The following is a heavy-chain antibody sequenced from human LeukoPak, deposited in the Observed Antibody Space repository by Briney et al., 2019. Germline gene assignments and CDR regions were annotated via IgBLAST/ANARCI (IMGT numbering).Heavy chain of an antibody. V-gene: IGHV3-30*03. CDR2: ISFDGNNK. CDR1: GFTFSSCA. CDR3: ASGTDLYYFDY. J-gene: IGHJ4*02. Sequence: GGSLRLSCAASGFTFSSCAMHWVRQAPGKGLEWVTFISFDGNNKYYVDSVKGRFTISRDNSKNTLYLQMNSLRAEDTAVYYCASGTDLYYFDYWGQGTLVTVSS.